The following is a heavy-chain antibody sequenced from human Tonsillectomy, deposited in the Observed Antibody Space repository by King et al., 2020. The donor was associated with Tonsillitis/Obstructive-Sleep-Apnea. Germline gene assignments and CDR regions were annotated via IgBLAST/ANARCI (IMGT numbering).Heavy chain of an antibody. CDR3: ARGEIWFGDT. J-gene: IGHJ5*02. CDR1: GYTFTGYY. D-gene: IGHD3-10*01. Sequence: QLVESGAEVKKPGASVKVSCKASGYTFTGYYMHWVRQAPGQGLEWMGWINSNSGGTNYAQKFQGRVTMTRDTSINTAYMELSRPRSDDTALYYCARGEIWFGDTWGQGTLVTVSS. CDR2: INSNSGGT. V-gene: IGHV1-2*02.